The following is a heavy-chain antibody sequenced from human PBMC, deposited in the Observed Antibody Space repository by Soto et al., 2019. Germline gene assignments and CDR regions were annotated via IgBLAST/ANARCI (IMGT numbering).Heavy chain of an antibody. CDR2: LSSNGYYI. V-gene: IGHV3-21*01. CDR3: AKDMVRKAAMTYGMDV. J-gene: IGHJ6*02. CDR1: GFTFSSHT. D-gene: IGHD2-2*01. Sequence: GGSLRLSCAASGFTFSSHTMNWVRQAPGKGLEWVSSLSSNGYYIYYADSVKGRFTISRDNSKNTLYLQMNSLRAEDTAVYYCAKDMVRKAAMTYGMDVWGQGTTVTVSS.